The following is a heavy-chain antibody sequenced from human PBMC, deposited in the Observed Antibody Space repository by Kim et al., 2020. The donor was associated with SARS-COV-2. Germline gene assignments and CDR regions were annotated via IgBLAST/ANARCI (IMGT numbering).Heavy chain of an antibody. CDR2: INHSGST. CDR1: GGSFSGYY. Sequence: SETLSLTCAVYGGSFSGYYWSWIRQPPGKGLEWIGEINHSGSTNYNPSLKSRVTISVDTSKNQFSLKLSSVTAADTAVYYCARGRHMETMIVVVWDLPGPNWFDPWGQGTLVTVSS. J-gene: IGHJ5*02. CDR3: ARGRHMETMIVVVWDLPGPNWFDP. D-gene: IGHD3-22*01. V-gene: IGHV4-34*01.